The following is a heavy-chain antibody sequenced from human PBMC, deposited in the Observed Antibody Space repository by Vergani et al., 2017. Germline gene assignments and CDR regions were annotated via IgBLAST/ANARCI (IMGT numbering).Heavy chain of an antibody. J-gene: IGHJ3*02. CDR3: ARDYGDYGGAFDI. V-gene: IGHV4-34*01. Sequence: QVQLQQWGAGLLKPSETLSLTCAVYGGSFSGYYWSWIRQPPGKWLEWIGSIYYSGSTYYNPSLKSRVTISVDTSKNQFSLKLSSVTASETAVYYCARDYGDYGGAFDIWGQGTMVTVSS. D-gene: IGHD4-17*01. CDR1: GGSFSGYY. CDR2: IYYSGST.